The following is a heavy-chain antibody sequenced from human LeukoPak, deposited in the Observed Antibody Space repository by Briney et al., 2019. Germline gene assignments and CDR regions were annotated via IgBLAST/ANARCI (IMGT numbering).Heavy chain of an antibody. CDR3: ARGSNFCSSTSCLPPNWFDP. V-gene: IGHV4-34*01. D-gene: IGHD2-2*01. CDR1: GGSISSGGYY. J-gene: IGHJ5*02. CDR2: INHSGST. Sequence: SETLSLTCAVSGGSISSGGYYWSWIRQPPGKGLEWIGEINHSGSTNYNPSLKSRVTISVDTSKNQFSLKLSSVTAADTAVYYCARGSNFCSSTSCLPPNWFDPWGQGTLVAVSS.